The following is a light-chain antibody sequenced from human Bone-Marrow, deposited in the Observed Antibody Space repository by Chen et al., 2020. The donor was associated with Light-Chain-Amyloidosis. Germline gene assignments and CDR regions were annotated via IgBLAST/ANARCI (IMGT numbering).Light chain of an antibody. CDR1: SGSIATNY. V-gene: IGLV6-57*01. Sequence: NFMLTQTHSVSESPGKTVIISCTRSSGSIATNYVQWYQQRPGSSPTTVICEDDQRPSWVPDRFSGSFDRSSNSASLTISGLNTEDEADYYCQSYQGSSQGVFGGGTKLTVL. J-gene: IGLJ3*02. CDR3: QSYQGSSQGV. CDR2: EDD.